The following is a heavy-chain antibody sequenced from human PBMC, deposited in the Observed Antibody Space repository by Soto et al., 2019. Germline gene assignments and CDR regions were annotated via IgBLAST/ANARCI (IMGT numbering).Heavy chain of an antibody. D-gene: IGHD2-15*01. CDR1: GFTFSTYW. CDR2: IKEDGSEK. J-gene: IGHJ3*02. V-gene: IGHV3-7*01. Sequence: GSLRLSCAASGFTFSTYWMSWVRQAPGKGLEWLANIKEDGSEKYYVDSLKGRFTISRDNAKNSLYVQMNSLRVEDTAVYYCARVGIGYCSGGTCFYTAFDIWGQGSMVTVSS. CDR3: ARVGIGYCSGGTCFYTAFDI.